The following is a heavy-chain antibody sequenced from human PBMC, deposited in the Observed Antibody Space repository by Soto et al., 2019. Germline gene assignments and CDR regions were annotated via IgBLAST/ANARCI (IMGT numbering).Heavy chain of an antibody. D-gene: IGHD6-19*01. J-gene: IGHJ4*01. CDR3: ARDPSPYTSGWYGIDF. CDR1: GFMFSAYA. CDR2: MSYDGTNT. Sequence: LRLSCTASGFMFSAYAMLWVRQAPGKGLEWVAAMSYDGTNTYYADSVKGRFTISRDNSKNTLFLQMSSLTADDSAVYYCARDPSPYTSGWYGIDFWGLGTLVTVS. V-gene: IGHV3-30-3*01.